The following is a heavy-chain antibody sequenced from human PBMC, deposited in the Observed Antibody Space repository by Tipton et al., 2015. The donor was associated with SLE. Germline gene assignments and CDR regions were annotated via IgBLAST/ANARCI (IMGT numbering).Heavy chain of an antibody. J-gene: IGHJ4*02. Sequence: TLSLTCTVSGGSISSSSYYWGWIRRPPGKGLEWIGEINHSGSTNYNPSLKSRVTISVDTSKNQFSLKLSSVTAADTAVYYCATTAGWLQYYFDYWGQGTLVTVSS. D-gene: IGHD5-12*01. CDR2: INHSGST. V-gene: IGHV4-39*07. CDR1: GGSISSSSYY. CDR3: ATTAGWLQYYFDY.